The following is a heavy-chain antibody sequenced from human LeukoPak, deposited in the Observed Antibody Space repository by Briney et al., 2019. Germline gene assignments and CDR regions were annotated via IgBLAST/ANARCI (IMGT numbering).Heavy chain of an antibody. Sequence: GGSLRLSCEGSGFSFSNYGMHWVREVPGKGLEWVAVISDDGSNQYFAKSVEGRFAISRDNSKDTLYLHMNSLRPEDTAVYYCAQDLRADPDWGWYRVRFLFESWGQGTLVTVS. V-gene: IGHV3-30*18. CDR1: GFSFSNYG. CDR3: AQDLRADPDWGWYRVRFLFES. D-gene: IGHD6-19*01. J-gene: IGHJ1*01. CDR2: ISDDGSNQ.